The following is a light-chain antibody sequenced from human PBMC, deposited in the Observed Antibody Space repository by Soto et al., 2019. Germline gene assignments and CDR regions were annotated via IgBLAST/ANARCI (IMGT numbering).Light chain of an antibody. Sequence: QSVLTQPPSVSAAPGQRVTISCSGSSSNIGPNYVSWYQQLPGTAPKLLIYDNNKRPSGIPDRFSGSKSGTSATLGITGLQTGDEADYYCGTWDSSLSAVVFGGGTKLTVL. CDR2: DNN. J-gene: IGLJ2*01. V-gene: IGLV1-51*01. CDR1: SSNIGPNY. CDR3: GTWDSSLSAVV.